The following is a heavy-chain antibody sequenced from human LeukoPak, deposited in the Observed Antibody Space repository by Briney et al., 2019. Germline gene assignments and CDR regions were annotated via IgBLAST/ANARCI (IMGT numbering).Heavy chain of an antibody. J-gene: IGHJ4*02. D-gene: IGHD6-19*01. CDR3: ARVRYSSGWYFDY. Sequence: PGGSLRLSCAASGFTVSSNYMSWVRQAPGKGLEWVSVIYSGGSTYYADSVKGRFTISRDNSKSTLYLQMNSLRAEDTAVYYCARVRYSSGWYFDYWGQGTLVTVSS. CDR2: IYSGGST. V-gene: IGHV3-53*01. CDR1: GFTVSSNY.